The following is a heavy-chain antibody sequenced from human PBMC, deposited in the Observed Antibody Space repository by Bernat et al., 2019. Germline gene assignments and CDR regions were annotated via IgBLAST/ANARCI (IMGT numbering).Heavy chain of an antibody. CDR1: GGTFSSYA. CDR2: IIPIFGTA. V-gene: IGHV1-69*01. D-gene: IGHD2-15*01. Sequence: QVQLVQSGAEVKKPGSSVKVSCKASGGTFSSYAISWVRQAPGQGLEWMGGIIPIFGTANYAQKFQSRVTITADESTSTAYMELSSLRSEDTAVYYCASPVVGATDYYYYGMDVWGQGTTVTVSS. J-gene: IGHJ6*02. CDR3: ASPVVGATDYYYYGMDV.